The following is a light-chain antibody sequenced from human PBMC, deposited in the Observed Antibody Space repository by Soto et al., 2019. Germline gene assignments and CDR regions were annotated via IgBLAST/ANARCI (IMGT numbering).Light chain of an antibody. J-gene: IGLJ2*01. CDR3: QTWDTGARVV. V-gene: IGLV4-69*01. CDR2: LSSDGSH. CDR1: SGHSSYA. Sequence: QPVLTQSPSASASLGASVKLTCTLSSGHSSYAIAWHQQQPEKGPRYLMKLSSDGSHSKGDGNPDRFSGSSSGAERYLTISSLQSEDEADYYCQTWDTGARVVFGGGTKLTVL.